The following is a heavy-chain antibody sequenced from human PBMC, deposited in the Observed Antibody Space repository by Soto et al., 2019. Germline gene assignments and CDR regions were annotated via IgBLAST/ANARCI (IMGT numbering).Heavy chain of an antibody. CDR3: ARAGPDTAMHYYYYYGMDV. CDR1: GFTFSSYG. J-gene: IGHJ6*02. CDR2: IWYDGSNK. Sequence: GGSLRLSCAASGFTFSSYGMHWVRQAPGKGLEWVAVIWYDGSNKYYADSVKGRFTISRDNSKNTLYLQMNSLRAEDTAVYYCARAGPDTAMHYYYYYGMDVWGQGTTVTVSS. D-gene: IGHD5-18*01. V-gene: IGHV3-33*01.